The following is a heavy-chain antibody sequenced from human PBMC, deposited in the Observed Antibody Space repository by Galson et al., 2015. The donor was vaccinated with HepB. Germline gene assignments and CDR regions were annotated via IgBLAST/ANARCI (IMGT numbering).Heavy chain of an antibody. CDR3: ARTILVGATLDY. CDR1: GFSLTTNGMC. D-gene: IGHD1-26*01. Sequence: PALVKPTQTLTLTCTFSGFSLTTNGMCVSWIRQPAGKALEWLAHIDWDDEKYYTPALKNRLTISKDASKSQVVLTMTDMDPIDTGTYYCARTILVGATLDYWGQGARVIVSS. J-gene: IGHJ4*02. V-gene: IGHV2-70*01. CDR2: IDWDDEK.